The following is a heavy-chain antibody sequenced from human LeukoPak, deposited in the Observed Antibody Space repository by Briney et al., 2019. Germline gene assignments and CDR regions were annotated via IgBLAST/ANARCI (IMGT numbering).Heavy chain of an antibody. CDR2: IYYSGST. CDR3: ARGINITTFDY. J-gene: IGHJ4*02. Sequence: SETLSLTCTVSGGSISSYYWSWIRQPPGKGLEWIGYIYYSGSTNYNPSLKSRVTISVDTSKNQFSLKLSSVTAADTAVYYCARGINITTFDYWGQGTLVTVSS. V-gene: IGHV4-59*12. D-gene: IGHD2/OR15-2a*01. CDR1: GGSISSYY.